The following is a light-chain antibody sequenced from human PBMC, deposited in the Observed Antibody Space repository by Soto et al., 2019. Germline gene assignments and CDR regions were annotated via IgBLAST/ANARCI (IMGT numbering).Light chain of an antibody. V-gene: IGLV3-9*01. CDR3: QVWDSGTVV. CDR2: RDS. Sequence: SYELTQPLSVSVALGQTARITCGANNIGRKNVHWYQVNPGQAPVLVIYRDSNRPSGIPERFSGSNSGNTATLAISGAQAGDDADYYCQVWDSGTVVFGAGTKLTV. CDR1: NIGRKN. J-gene: IGLJ3*02.